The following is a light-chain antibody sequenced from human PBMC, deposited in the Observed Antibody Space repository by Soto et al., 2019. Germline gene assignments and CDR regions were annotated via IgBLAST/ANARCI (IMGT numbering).Light chain of an antibody. J-gene: IGKJ5*01. Sequence: DIVLTQSPGTLSLSPGERATLSCVASQSVNSRSLAWYQQKPGQAPRLLIYDVSSRATGISDRFSGSGSGTDFTLTISRLEPEDFAVYYCQHYVSPPITFGQGTRLEI. CDR2: DVS. V-gene: IGKV3-20*01. CDR1: QSVNSRS. CDR3: QHYVSPPIT.